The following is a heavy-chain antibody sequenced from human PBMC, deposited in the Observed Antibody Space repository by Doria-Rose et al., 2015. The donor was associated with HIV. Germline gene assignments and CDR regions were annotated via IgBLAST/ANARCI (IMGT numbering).Heavy chain of an antibody. V-gene: IGHV2-26*01. Sequence: QVTLKESGPVLVKPTETLTPTCTVSGVSLSSPGMGASWIRQPPGKALEWLANIFAYDERSYKTSLNSRLTIARGTSKSQVVLTMTDMDPVDTATYYCARIKSSRWYHKYYFDFWGQGTLVIVSA. CDR2: IFAYDER. D-gene: IGHD6-13*01. CDR3: ARIKSSRWYHKYYFDF. CDR1: GVSLSSPGMG. J-gene: IGHJ4*02.